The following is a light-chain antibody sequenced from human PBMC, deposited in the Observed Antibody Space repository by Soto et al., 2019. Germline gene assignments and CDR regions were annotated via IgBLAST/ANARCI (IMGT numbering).Light chain of an antibody. Sequence: IQMTQSPSSLSASVGDRVTITCRASQSISSYLNWYQQKPGKAPKLLIYAASSLQSGVPSRFSGSGSGTDFPLTISSLQPEDFATYYCQQSYSTPLFTFGPGTKVDIK. J-gene: IGKJ3*01. V-gene: IGKV1-39*01. CDR2: AAS. CDR3: QQSYSTPLFT. CDR1: QSISSY.